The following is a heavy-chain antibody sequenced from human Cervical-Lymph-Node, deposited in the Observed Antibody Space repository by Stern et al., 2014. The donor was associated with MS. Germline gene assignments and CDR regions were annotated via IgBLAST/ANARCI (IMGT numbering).Heavy chain of an antibody. D-gene: IGHD5-18*01. CDR1: GYTFTDYA. CDR2: INNDTGNS. V-gene: IGHV7-4-1*02. CDR3: ARDFVDTAMVTRSDYFDC. J-gene: IGHJ4*02. Sequence: QVQLVQSGSQLKKPGASVKVSCKASGYTFTDYAMNWVRQAPGQGLEWMGWINNDTGNSTYAQGFTGRFVFSLDTSVSTAYLQISSLKAEDTAVYYCARDFVDTAMVTRSDYFDCWGQGTLVSASS.